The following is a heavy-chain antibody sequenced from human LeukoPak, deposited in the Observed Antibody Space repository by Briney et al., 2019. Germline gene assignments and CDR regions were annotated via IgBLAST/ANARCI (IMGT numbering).Heavy chain of an antibody. CDR1: GASISSYY. J-gene: IGHJ4*02. CDR3: ARERALRYCSGGSCFGIFDY. D-gene: IGHD2-15*01. Sequence: SETLSLTCTVSGASISSYYWSWIRQPPGEGLEWIGDIYYSGSIKYNPSLKSRVTMSVDTSKNQFSLKLSSVTAADTAIYYCARERALRYCSGGSCFGIFDYWGQGTLVTVSS. V-gene: IGHV4-59*01. CDR2: IYYSGSI.